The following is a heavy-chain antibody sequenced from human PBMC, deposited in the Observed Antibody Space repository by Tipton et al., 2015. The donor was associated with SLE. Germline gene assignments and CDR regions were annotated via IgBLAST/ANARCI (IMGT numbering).Heavy chain of an antibody. CDR3: ARLHLGELSSDY. CDR1: GGSISSGSYY. V-gene: IGHV4-61*09. D-gene: IGHD3-16*02. Sequence: TLSLTCTVSGGSISSGSYYWSWIRQPAGKGLEWIGHIYTSGSTNYNPSLKSRVSISVTTSKNQFSLKLSSVTAADTAVYYCARLHLGELSSDYWGQGTLVTVSS. J-gene: IGHJ4*02. CDR2: IYTSGST.